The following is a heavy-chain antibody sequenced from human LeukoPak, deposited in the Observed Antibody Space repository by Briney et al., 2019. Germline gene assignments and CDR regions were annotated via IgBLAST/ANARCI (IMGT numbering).Heavy chain of an antibody. CDR1: GVTFSSYT. D-gene: IGHD3-22*01. Sequence: GGSLRLSCAASGVTFSSYTMNWVRQAPGKGLEWVSSITSSSSYIYYADSVKGRFTISRDNAKNSLCLQMNSLRAEDTAVYYCARHVVAVGFDYWGQGTLVTVSS. CDR3: ARHVVAVGFDY. J-gene: IGHJ4*02. CDR2: ITSSSSYI. V-gene: IGHV3-21*01.